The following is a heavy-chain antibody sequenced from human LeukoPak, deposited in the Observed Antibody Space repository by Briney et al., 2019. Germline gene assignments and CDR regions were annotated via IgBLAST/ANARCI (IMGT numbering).Heavy chain of an antibody. Sequence: GGSLRLSCAASGFTFSSYAVSWVRQAPGKGLEWVSYISSSSSTIYYADSVKGRFTISRDNAKNSLYLQMNSLRAEDTAVYYCARDQRDDAFDIWGQGTMVTVSS. CDR3: ARDQRDDAFDI. CDR2: ISSSSSTI. CDR1: GFTFSSYA. J-gene: IGHJ3*02. V-gene: IGHV3-48*01.